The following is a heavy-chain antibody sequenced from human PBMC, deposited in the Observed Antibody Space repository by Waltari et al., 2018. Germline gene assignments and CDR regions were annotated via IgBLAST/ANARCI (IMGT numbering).Heavy chain of an antibody. Sequence: EVQLLESGGGLFQPGGSLRLSWEASGFPFSNSAMRWVRQAPGKGLEWVLGSGGSGSSTYYADSVKGRFTISRDNAKNTLYRQMNSLRAEDTAVYYCAKGPYYDSTGYYPSRYFDYWGQGTLVTVSS. CDR1: GFPFSNSA. D-gene: IGHD3-22*01. CDR3: AKGPYYDSTGYYPSRYFDY. J-gene: IGHJ4*02. V-gene: IGHV3-23*01. CDR2: SGGSGSST.